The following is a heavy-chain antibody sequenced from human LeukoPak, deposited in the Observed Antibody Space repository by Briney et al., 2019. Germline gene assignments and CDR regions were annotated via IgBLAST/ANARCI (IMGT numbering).Heavy chain of an antibody. CDR2: ISSSGGTI. CDR1: GVTFSKYE. Sequence: GGSLRLSCADSGVTFSKYEMNWVRQAPGKGLQWISYISSSGGTIYYADAVKGRFTISRDNAKNSLFLQMNSLRVKDTAVYYCARHRYYFDFWGQGTLVTVSP. J-gene: IGHJ4*02. V-gene: IGHV3-48*03. CDR3: ARHRYYFDF. D-gene: IGHD2-15*01.